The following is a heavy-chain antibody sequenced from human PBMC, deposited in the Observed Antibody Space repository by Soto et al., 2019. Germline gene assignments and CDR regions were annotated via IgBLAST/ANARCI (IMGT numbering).Heavy chain of an antibody. D-gene: IGHD2-15*01. V-gene: IGHV4-59*01. J-gene: IGHJ4*02. CDR2: IYYSGST. Sequence: LSLTCAVSGGSISSYYWSWIRRPPGKGLEWIGYIYYSGSTNYNPSLKSRVTISVDTSKNQFSLKLSSVTAADTAVYYCARVGYCSGGSCFYYFDYWGQGTLFTVSS. CDR3: ARVGYCSGGSCFYYFDY. CDR1: GGSISSYY.